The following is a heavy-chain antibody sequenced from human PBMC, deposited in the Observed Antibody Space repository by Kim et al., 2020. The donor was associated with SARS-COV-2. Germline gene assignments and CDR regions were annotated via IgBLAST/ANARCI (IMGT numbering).Heavy chain of an antibody. V-gene: IGHV4-39*01. CDR1: GGSISSSSYY. CDR3: ARQGVVVVVVAATRMAFDI. CDR2: IYYSGST. Sequence: SETLSLTCTVSGGSISSSSYYWGWIRQPPGKGLEWSGSIYYSGSTYYTPSLKSRVTISVDTSKTQFSLKLSSVTDADTAVYYCARQGVVVVVVAATRMAFDIWGQGTMVTVSS. J-gene: IGHJ3*02. D-gene: IGHD2-15*01.